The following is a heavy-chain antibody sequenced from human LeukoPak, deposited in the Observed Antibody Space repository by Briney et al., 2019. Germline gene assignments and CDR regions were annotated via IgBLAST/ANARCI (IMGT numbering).Heavy chain of an antibody. CDR3: ARDGAIVVVPAALDA. CDR2: ISSSSSTI. D-gene: IGHD2-2*01. CDR1: GYTFSSYS. Sequence: GGSLRFSCAASGYTFSSYSMNWVRQARGKGLEWVSYISSSSSTIYCADSVEGRFTISRDHAKNSLYLQMNRLSADDTAVYYCARDGAIVVVPAALDAWGEGRLVTASS. V-gene: IGHV3-48*04. J-gene: IGHJ5*02.